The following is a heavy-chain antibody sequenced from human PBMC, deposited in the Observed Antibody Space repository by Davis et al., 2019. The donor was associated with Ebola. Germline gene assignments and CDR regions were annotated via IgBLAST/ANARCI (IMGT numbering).Heavy chain of an antibody. CDR1: GYTFTGYY. J-gene: IGHJ5*02. Sequence: AASVKVSCKASGYTFTGYYMHWVRQAPGQGLEWMGRINPNSGGTNYAQKFQGRVTMTRDTSISTAYMELSRLRSDDTAVYYCARGALVPTQNWFDPWGQGTPVAVSS. V-gene: IGHV1-2*06. CDR3: ARGALVPTQNWFDP. D-gene: IGHD6-13*01. CDR2: INPNSGGT.